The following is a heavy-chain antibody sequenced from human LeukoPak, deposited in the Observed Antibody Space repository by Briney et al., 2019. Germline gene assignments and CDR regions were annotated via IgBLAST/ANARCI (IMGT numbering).Heavy chain of an antibody. CDR3: AXGDHARSRGDYEN. D-gene: IGHD2-21*02. Sequence: SETLSLTCAVYGGSFSGYSWSWIRRPPGKGLEWIGDISQSGSINYNPSLKSRLTISVDTSKNQFSLKLTSVPAADTAVYYGAXGDHARSRGDYENWGQGTLVTVST. CDR1: GGSFSGYS. J-gene: IGHJ4*02. CDR2: ISQSGSI. V-gene: IGHV4-34*01.